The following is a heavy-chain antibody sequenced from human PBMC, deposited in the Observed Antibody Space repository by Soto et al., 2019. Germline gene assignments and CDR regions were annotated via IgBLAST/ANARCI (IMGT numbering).Heavy chain of an antibody. CDR3: ARPYLYSSSWYRGGPTRYYFDY. D-gene: IGHD6-13*01. V-gene: IGHV1-46*03. Sequence: ASVKVSCKASGCTFTSYYMHWVRQAPGQGLEWMGIINPSGGSTSYAQKFQGRVTMTRDTSTSTVYMELSSLRSEDTAVYYCARPYLYSSSWYRGGPTRYYFDYWGQGTLVTVSS. CDR1: GCTFTSYY. J-gene: IGHJ4*02. CDR2: INPSGGST.